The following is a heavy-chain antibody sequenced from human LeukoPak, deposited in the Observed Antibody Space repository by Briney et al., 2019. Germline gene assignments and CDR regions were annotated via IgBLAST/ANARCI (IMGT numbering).Heavy chain of an antibody. J-gene: IGHJ4*02. V-gene: IGHV4-59*01. CDR1: GGSISSYY. CDR2: IYYSGST. D-gene: IGHD6-19*01. Sequence: SETLSLTCTVSGGSISSYYWSWIRQPPGKGLEWIGYIYYSGSTNYNPSLKSRVTISVDTSKNQFSLKLSSVTAADTAVYYCARVGYSSGWYDVDYWGQGTLVTVSS. CDR3: ARVGYSSGWYDVDY.